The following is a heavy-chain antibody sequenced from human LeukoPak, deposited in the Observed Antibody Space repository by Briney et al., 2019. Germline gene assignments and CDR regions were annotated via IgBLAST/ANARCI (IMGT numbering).Heavy chain of an antibody. J-gene: IGHJ5*02. V-gene: IGHV4-59*01. Sequence: SETLSLTCTVSGGSISSYYWSWIRQPPGKGLEWIGYIYYSGSTNYNPSLKSRVTISVDTSKDQFSLKLSSVTAADTAVYYCAKDGGYSGWFDPWGQGTLVTASS. D-gene: IGHD5-12*01. CDR1: GGSISSYY. CDR2: IYYSGST. CDR3: AKDGGYSGWFDP.